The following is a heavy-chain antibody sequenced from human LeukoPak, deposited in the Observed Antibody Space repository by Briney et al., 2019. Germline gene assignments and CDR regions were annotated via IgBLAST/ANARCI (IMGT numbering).Heavy chain of an antibody. CDR1: AFTFSSYA. Sequence: GGSLRLSCAASAFTFSSYAMSWVRRAPGKGLEWVSTISDSGGSTYYADSVKGRFTISRDNSKNTMYLQMNSLRADDTAVYYCARDPPRGLNEFLSAFDIWGQGTMVTVSS. V-gene: IGHV3-23*01. CDR3: ARDPPRGLNEFLSAFDI. J-gene: IGHJ3*02. D-gene: IGHD1-1*01. CDR2: ISDSGGST.